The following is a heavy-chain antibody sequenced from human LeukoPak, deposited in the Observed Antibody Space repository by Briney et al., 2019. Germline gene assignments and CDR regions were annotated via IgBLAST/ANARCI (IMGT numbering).Heavy chain of an antibody. CDR3: ARDLGGSGWYVFDI. J-gene: IGHJ3*02. V-gene: IGHV3-30*04. CDR2: ISYDGSNK. CDR1: GFTFSNYA. Sequence: GGSLRLSCAASGFTFSNYAMHWVRQAPGKGLEWVAVISYDGSNKYYADSVKGRFTISRDNFKNTVYLQMNSLRAEDTAVYYCARDLGGSGWYVFDIWGQGTMVTVSS. D-gene: IGHD6-19*01.